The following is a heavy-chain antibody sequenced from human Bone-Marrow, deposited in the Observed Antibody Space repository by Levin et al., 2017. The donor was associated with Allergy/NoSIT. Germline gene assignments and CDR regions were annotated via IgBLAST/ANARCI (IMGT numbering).Heavy chain of an antibody. CDR1: GFTFSSSA. V-gene: IGHV3-23*01. CDR2: ITGSGAAT. D-gene: IGHD3-16*01. J-gene: IGHJ4*02. CDR3: AKDRSYGARRYFDS. Sequence: ASVKVSCAASGFTFSSSAMSWVRQTPGKGLECVSSITGSGAATYYADSVKGRFTVSRDNSKDTLFLQMSSLRAEDTAVYFCAKDRSYGARRYFDSWGQGTLVTVSS.